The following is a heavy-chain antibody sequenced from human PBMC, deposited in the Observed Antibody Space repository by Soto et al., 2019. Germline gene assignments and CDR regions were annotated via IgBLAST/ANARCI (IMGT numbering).Heavy chain of an antibody. CDR2: IIPIFGTA. V-gene: IGHV1-69*13. Sequence: GASVKVSCKASGGTFSSYAISWVRQAPGQGLEWMGGIIPIFGTANYAQKFQGRVTITADESTSTAYMELSSLRSEDTAVYYCARDLSPPDNWFAPWGQGTLVTVSS. CDR1: GGTFSSYA. J-gene: IGHJ5*02. CDR3: ARDLSPPDNWFAP.